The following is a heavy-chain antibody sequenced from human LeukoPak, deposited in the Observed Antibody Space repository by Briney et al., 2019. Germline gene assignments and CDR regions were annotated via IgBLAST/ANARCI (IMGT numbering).Heavy chain of an antibody. V-gene: IGHV3-21*01. J-gene: IGHJ4*02. CDR2: ISSSSSYI. CDR3: ARGLSRTVQLEPADY. CDR1: GFTFSSSY. Sequence: PGGSLRLSCAASGFTFSSSYMTWVRQAPGKGLEWVSSISSSSSYIYYADSVKGRFTISRDNAKNSLYLQMNSLRAEDTAVYYCARGLSRTVQLEPADYWGQGTLVTVSS. D-gene: IGHD1-1*01.